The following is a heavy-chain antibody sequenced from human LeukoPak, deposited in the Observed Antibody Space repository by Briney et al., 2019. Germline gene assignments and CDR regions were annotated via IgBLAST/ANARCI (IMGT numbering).Heavy chain of an antibody. D-gene: IGHD3-3*01. CDR3: ARDRYYDFWSGYYPDYYGMDV. V-gene: IGHV4-59*01. CDR2: IYYSGST. CDR1: AGSISSYY. Sequence: SETLSLTCTVSAGSISSYYWSWIRQPPGKGLEWIGYIYYSGSTNYNPSLKSRVTISVDTSKNQFSRKLSSVTAADTAVYYCARDRYYDFWSGYYPDYYGMDVWGQGTTVTVSS. J-gene: IGHJ6*02.